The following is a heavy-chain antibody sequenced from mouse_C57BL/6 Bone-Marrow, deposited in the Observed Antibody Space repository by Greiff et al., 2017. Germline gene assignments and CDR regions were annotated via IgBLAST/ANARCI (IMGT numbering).Heavy chain of an antibody. J-gene: IGHJ3*01. D-gene: IGHD2-2*01. Sequence: EVHLVESGGGLVKPGGSLKLSCAASGFTFSDYGMHWVRQAPEKGLEWVAYISSGSSTIYYADTVKGRFTISRDNAKNTLFLQMTSLRSEDTAMYYCARSGLRRKAWFAYWGQGTLVTVSA. V-gene: IGHV5-17*01. CDR2: ISSGSSTI. CDR3: ARSGLRRKAWFAY. CDR1: GFTFSDYG.